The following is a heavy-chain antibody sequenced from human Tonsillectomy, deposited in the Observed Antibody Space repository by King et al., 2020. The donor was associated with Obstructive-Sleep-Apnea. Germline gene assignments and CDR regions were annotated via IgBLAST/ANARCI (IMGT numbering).Heavy chain of an antibody. Sequence: VQLVESGAEVKKPGASVKVSCKASGYTFTGYYMHWERQAPGQGLEWMGWINPNSGDTNYAQKFQGRVTMTRDSSINTAYMELSVLRSDDTAVYYCARGGAVASTFWPNWFDPWGQGTQVTVSS. CDR3: ARGGAVASTFWPNWFDP. CDR1: GYTFTGYY. J-gene: IGHJ5*02. V-gene: IGHV1-2*02. CDR2: INPNSGDT. D-gene: IGHD6-19*01.